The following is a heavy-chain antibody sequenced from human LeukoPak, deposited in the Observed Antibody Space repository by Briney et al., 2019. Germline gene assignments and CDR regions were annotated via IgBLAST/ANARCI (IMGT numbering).Heavy chain of an antibody. CDR3: SRVLRWLVPDDY. CDR1: GFTFSSYG. J-gene: IGHJ4*02. D-gene: IGHD6-19*01. CDR2: IRYDGSNK. V-gene: IGHV3-30*02. Sequence: SGGSLRLSCAASGFTFSSYGMHWVRQAPGKGLEWVAFIRYDGSNKYYADSVKGRFTISRDNSKNTLYLQMNSLRAEDTAVYYCSRVLRWLVPDDYWGQGTLVTVSS.